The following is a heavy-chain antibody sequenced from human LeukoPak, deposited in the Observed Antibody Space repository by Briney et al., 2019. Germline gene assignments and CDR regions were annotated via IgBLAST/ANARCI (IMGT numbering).Heavy chain of an antibody. D-gene: IGHD1-26*01. J-gene: IGHJ6*03. CDR2: INPNSGGT. CDR3: ARDSRIVGSSSPTLDYYYYMDV. V-gene: IGHV1-2*02. Sequence: ASVKVSCKASGYTFTGYYMHWVRQAPGQGLEWMGWINPNSGGTIYAQKFQGRVTMTRDTSISTAYMELSRLRSDDTAVYYCARDSRIVGSSSPTLDYYYYMDVWGQGTTVTVSS. CDR1: GYTFTGYY.